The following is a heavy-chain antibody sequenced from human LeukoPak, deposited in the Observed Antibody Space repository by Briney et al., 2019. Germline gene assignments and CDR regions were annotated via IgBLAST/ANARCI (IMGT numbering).Heavy chain of an antibody. J-gene: IGHJ6*03. D-gene: IGHD3-10*01. CDR3: ARHAAYYYGSGSYYNVGRYYYYYMDV. CDR1: GGSFSGYY. CDR2: INHSGST. Sequence: SETLSLTCAVYGGSFSGYYWSWIRQPPGKGLEWIGEINHSGSTNYNPSLKSRVTISVDTSKNQFSLKLSSVTAADTAVYYCARHAAYYYGSGSYYNVGRYYYYYMDVWGKGTTVTISS. V-gene: IGHV4-34*01.